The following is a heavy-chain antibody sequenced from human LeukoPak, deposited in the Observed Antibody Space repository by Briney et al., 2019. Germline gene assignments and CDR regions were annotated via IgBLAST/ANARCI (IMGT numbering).Heavy chain of an antibody. Sequence: GGSLRLSCAASGFTFSSYGLHWVRQAPGKGLGWVTFIRYDGSNKYYADSVKGRFTISRDNSKNTLYLQMNSLRAEDTAVYYCTRLVPILTGQGYMDVWGKGTTVTVSS. CDR1: GFTFSSYG. V-gene: IGHV3-30*02. J-gene: IGHJ6*03. CDR2: IRYDGSNK. CDR3: TRLVPILTGQGYMDV. D-gene: IGHD3-9*01.